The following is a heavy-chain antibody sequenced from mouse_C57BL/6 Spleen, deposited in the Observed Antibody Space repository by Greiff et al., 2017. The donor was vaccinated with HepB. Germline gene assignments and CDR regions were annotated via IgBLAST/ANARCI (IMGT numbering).Heavy chain of an antibody. CDR1: GYSFTDYN. CDR3: ARSNYYGSSYAMDY. CDR2: INPNYGTT. Sequence: LEESGPELVKPGASVKISCKASGYSFTDYNMNWVKQSNGKSLEWIGVINPNYGTTSYNQKFKGKATLTVDQSSSTAYMQLNSLTSEDSAVYYCARSNYYGSSYAMDYWGQGTSVTVSS. V-gene: IGHV1-39*01. D-gene: IGHD1-1*01. J-gene: IGHJ4*01.